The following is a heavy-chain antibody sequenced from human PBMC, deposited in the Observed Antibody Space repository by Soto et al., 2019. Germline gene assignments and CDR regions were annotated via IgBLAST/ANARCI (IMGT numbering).Heavy chain of an antibody. J-gene: IGHJ5*02. V-gene: IGHV4-30-4*01. CDR1: GGSISSGDYY. CDR3: ARDGPYLNWFDP. CDR2: IYYSGST. Sequence: ASETLSLTCTVSGGSISSGDYYWSWIRQPPGKGLEWIGYIYYSGSTYYNPSLKSRVTISVDTSKNQFSLKLSSVTAADTAVYYCARDGPYLNWFDPWGQGTLVTVSS.